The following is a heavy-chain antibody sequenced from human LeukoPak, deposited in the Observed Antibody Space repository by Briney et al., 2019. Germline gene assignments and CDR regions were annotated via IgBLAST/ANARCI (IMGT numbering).Heavy chain of an antibody. D-gene: IGHD5-24*01. V-gene: IGHV3-21*01. Sequence: GGSLRLSCAASGFTFSRYRMNWVRQAPGKGLEWVSSISTSSSYIYYADSVKGRFTIARDNAKNLLYLQMNSLRAEDTAVYYCARDQWLQSYDYMDVWGKGTTVTISS. CDR1: GFTFSRYR. J-gene: IGHJ6*03. CDR3: ARDQWLQSYDYMDV. CDR2: ISTSSSYI.